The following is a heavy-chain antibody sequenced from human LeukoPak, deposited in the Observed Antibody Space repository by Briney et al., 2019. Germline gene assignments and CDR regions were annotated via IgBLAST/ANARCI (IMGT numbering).Heavy chain of an antibody. CDR3: ARDEIYCTNGVCYPPNWFDP. Sequence: GGSLRLSCAASGFTFSSYSMNWVRQAPGKGLEWVSSISSSSSYIYYADSVEGRFTISRDNAKNSLYLQMNSLRAEDTAVYYCARDEIYCTNGVCYPPNWFDPWGQGTLVTVSS. D-gene: IGHD2-8*01. CDR2: ISSSSSYI. J-gene: IGHJ5*02. V-gene: IGHV3-21*01. CDR1: GFTFSSYS.